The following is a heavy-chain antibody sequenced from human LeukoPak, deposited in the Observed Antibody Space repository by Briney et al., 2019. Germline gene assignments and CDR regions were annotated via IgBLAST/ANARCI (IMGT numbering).Heavy chain of an antibody. D-gene: IGHD3-10*01. V-gene: IGHV4-38-2*02. Sequence: SETLSLTCTVSGYSINSGYYWGWIRQPPGKGLEWIGTVYHSGNTYYNASLQSRVTLPLDTSNNQFSLKLSSVTAADTAVYYCASIRYYYDSGRLADWGQGTLVIVSS. CDR1: GYSINSGYY. CDR3: ASIRYYYDSGRLAD. J-gene: IGHJ4*02. CDR2: VYHSGNT.